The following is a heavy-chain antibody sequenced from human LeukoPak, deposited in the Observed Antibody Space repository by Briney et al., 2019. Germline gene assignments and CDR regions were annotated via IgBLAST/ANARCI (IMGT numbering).Heavy chain of an antibody. D-gene: IGHD5-24*01. Sequence: GGSLRLSCAASGFIFENYGMHWVRQAPGQGLQWVAVISHDGRTQYYRDSVKGRFTISRDNSKNTLYLQMNSLRAEDTAVYYCARGNWMATIWRLAYWGQGTLVTVSS. V-gene: IGHV3-30*03. CDR3: ARGNWMATIWRLAY. J-gene: IGHJ4*02. CDR2: ISHDGRTQ. CDR1: GFIFENYG.